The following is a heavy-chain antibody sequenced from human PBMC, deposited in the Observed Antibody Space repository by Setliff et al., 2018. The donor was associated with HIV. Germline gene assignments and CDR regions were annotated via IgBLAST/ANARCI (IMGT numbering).Heavy chain of an antibody. CDR1: GGSINSNSYY. J-gene: IGHJ6*02. D-gene: IGHD2-2*01. V-gene: IGHV4-39*07. Sequence: SETLSLTCPVSGGSINSNSYYWSWIRQPPGKGLEWIGEIIHTGSTNYNPSLKSRVTISVDTSKNQFSLRLSSVTAADTAVYYCARGRSCSSSSCYLVYYYYYGMDVWGHGSTVTVSS. CDR3: ARGRSCSSSSCYLVYYYYYGMDV. CDR2: IIHTGST.